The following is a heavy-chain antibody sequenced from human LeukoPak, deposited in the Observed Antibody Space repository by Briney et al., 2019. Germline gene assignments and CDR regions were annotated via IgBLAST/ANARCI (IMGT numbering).Heavy chain of an antibody. CDR2: IYYNGST. CDR1: GGSMRSYH. J-gene: IGHJ4*02. Sequence: SENLSLNCTVSGGSMRSYHWSWLGQAPGKGLEWIGYIYYNGSTNYHPSLKSRVTISVDTSKNQFSLKLSSVTAADTAVYYYVRLLYCYESSGFDYWGQGNLVTGSS. V-gene: IGHV4-59*08. CDR3: VRLLYCYESSGFDY. D-gene: IGHD3-22*01.